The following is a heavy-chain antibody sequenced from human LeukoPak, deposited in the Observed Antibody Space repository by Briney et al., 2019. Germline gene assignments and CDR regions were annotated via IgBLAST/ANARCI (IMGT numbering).Heavy chain of an antibody. CDR1: GVSISSYY. CDR2: IYYSGST. Sequence: SETLSLTCTVSGVSISSYYWSWIRQPPGKGLEWIGYIYYSGSTNYNPSLKSRVTISVDTSKNQFSLKLSSVTAADTAVYYCASNYYGSGSYYSDWGQGTLVTVSS. J-gene: IGHJ4*02. D-gene: IGHD3-10*01. CDR3: ASNYYGSGSYYSD. V-gene: IGHV4-59*08.